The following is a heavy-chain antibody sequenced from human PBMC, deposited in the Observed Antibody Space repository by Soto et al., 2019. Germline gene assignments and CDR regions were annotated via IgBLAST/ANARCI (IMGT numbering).Heavy chain of an antibody. CDR3: ARGKSLADPGAFDI. Sequence: GASVKVSCKASGYTFTSYGIHWLRQAPGQGLEWMGRIIPILGIANYAQKFQGRVTITADKSTSTAYMELSSLRSEDTAVYYCARGKSLADPGAFDIWGQGTMVTVSS. CDR1: GYTFTSYG. CDR2: IIPILGIA. V-gene: IGHV1-69*04. J-gene: IGHJ3*02.